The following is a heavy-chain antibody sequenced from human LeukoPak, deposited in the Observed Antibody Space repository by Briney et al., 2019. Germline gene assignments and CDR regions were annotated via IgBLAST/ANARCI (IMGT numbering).Heavy chain of an antibody. CDR3: ARWGGSSYAFDI. Sequence: SVKVSCKASGGTFSSYAISWVRQAPGQGLEWMGGIIPIFGTANYAQKFQGRVTITADESTSTAYMELSSLRSEDTAVYYCARWGGSSYAFDIWGQGTIVTVSS. CDR1: GGTFSSYA. J-gene: IGHJ3*02. D-gene: IGHD6-6*01. V-gene: IGHV1-69*13. CDR2: IIPIFGTA.